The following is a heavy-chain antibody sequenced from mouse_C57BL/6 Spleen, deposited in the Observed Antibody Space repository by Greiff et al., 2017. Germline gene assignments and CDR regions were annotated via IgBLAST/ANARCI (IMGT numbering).Heavy chain of an antibody. J-gene: IGHJ2*01. D-gene: IGHD2-4*01. V-gene: IGHV1-85*01. Sequence: QVHVKQSGPELVKPGASVKLSCKASGYTFTSYDINWVKQRPGQGLEWIGWIYPRDGSTKYNEKFKGKATLTVDTSSSTAYMELHSLTSEDSAVYFCARKRGTYDYDVDGDFDYWGQGTTLTVSS. CDR1: GYTFTSYD. CDR3: ARKRGTYDYDVDGDFDY. CDR2: IYPRDGST.